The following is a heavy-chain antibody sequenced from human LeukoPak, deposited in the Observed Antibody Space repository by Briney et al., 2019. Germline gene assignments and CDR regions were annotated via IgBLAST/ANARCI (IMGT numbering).Heavy chain of an antibody. D-gene: IGHD4-17*01. J-gene: IGHJ4*02. CDR1: GFTFSTYS. Sequence: GGSLRLSCAASGFTFSTYSMNWVRQAPGKGLEWVSAISSGSSDRYYVDSVEGRFTISRDNAKNSLYLQMNSLRAEDTAVYYCARPTTVTTDPFDYWGQGTLVTVSS. CDR3: ARPTTVTTDPFDY. V-gene: IGHV3-21*01. CDR2: ISSGSSDR.